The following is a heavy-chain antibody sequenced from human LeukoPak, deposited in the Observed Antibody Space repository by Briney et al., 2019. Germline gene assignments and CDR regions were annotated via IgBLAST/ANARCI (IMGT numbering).Heavy chain of an antibody. V-gene: IGHV3-30*04. CDR2: ISYDGSNK. CDR1: GFTFSSYA. Sequence: PGGSLRLSCAASGFTFSSYAMHWVRQAPGKGLEWVAVISYDGSNKYYADSVKGRFTISRDNSKNTLYLQMNSLRAEDTAVYYCARDKIVVIYYFDYWGQGTPVTVSS. CDR3: ARDKIVVIYYFDY. D-gene: IGHD3-22*01. J-gene: IGHJ4*02.